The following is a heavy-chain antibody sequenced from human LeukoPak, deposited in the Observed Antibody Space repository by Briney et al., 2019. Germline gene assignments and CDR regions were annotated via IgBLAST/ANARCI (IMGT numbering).Heavy chain of an antibody. CDR3: ARDFGYYYDSSGYYYAGWFDP. Sequence: SETLSLTCTVSGGSISSYYWSWIRQPPGKGLEWIGYIYYSGSTNYNPSLKSRVTISVDTSKNQFSLKLSSVTAADTAVYYCARDFGYYYDSSGYYYAGWFDPWGQGTLVTVSS. CDR1: GGSISSYY. D-gene: IGHD3-22*01. J-gene: IGHJ5*02. V-gene: IGHV4-59*01. CDR2: IYYSGST.